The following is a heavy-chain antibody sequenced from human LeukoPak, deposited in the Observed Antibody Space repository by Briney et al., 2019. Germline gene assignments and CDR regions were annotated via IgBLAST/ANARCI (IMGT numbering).Heavy chain of an antibody. Sequence: SETLSLTCTVSGGSISSSSYYWGWIRQPPGKGLEWIGSIYYSGSTYYNPSLKSRVTISVDTSKNQFSLKLSSVTAADTAVYYCARPGVSYGLGDAFDIWGQGTMVTVSS. V-gene: IGHV4-39*01. CDR2: IYYSGST. CDR1: GGSISSSSYY. J-gene: IGHJ3*02. CDR3: ARPGVSYGLGDAFDI. D-gene: IGHD5-18*01.